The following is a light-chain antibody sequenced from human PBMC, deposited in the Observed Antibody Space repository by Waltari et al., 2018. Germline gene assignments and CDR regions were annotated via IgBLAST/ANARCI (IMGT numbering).Light chain of an antibody. J-gene: IGLJ1*01. Sequence: QSALTQPASVSGSPGQSITISCTGTSSDVGGYNYVSWYQQHPGIAPKLVIHEVTNRPSGVSNRFSGSKSGNTASLTISGLQAEDEADYYCSSYTSSSTLVFGTGTKVTVL. CDR2: EVT. CDR3: SSYTSSSTLV. V-gene: IGLV2-14*01. CDR1: SSDVGGYNY.